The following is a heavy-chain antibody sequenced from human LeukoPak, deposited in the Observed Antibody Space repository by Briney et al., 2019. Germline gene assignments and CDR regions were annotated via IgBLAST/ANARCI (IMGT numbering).Heavy chain of an antibody. D-gene: IGHD3-3*01. CDR1: GYTFTGYY. CDR2: INPNSGGT. Sequence: ASVKVSCKASGYTFTGYYMHWVRQAPGQGLEWMGWINPNSGGTNYAQKFQGRVTTTRDTSISTAYMELSRLRSDDTAVYYCARCRYDFWSGYGGYCYWGQGTLVTVSS. V-gene: IGHV1-2*02. CDR3: ARCRYDFWSGYGGYCY. J-gene: IGHJ4*02.